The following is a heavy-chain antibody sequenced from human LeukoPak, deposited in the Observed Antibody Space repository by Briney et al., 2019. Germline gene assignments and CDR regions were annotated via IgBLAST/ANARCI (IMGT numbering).Heavy chain of an antibody. Sequence: SETLSLTCTVSGGSISSYYWSWIRQPPGKGLEWIGYIYYSGSTNYNPSLKSRVTISVDTSKNQFSLKLSSATAADTAVYYCARDRSYSSGFYYYYYGMDVWGKGTTVTVSS. J-gene: IGHJ6*04. CDR3: ARDRSYSSGFYYYYYGMDV. CDR2: IYYSGST. V-gene: IGHV4-59*01. D-gene: IGHD6-19*01. CDR1: GGSISSYY.